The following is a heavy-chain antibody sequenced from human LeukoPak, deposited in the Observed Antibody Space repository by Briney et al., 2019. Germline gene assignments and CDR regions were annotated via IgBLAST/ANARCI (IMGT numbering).Heavy chain of an antibody. CDR3: ARDNSVRDEAWWLNP. Sequence: ASVKVSCKASGYTFTSYGISWVRQAPGQGLEWMGWISAYNGNTNYAQKLQGRVTLTRDMSTSTDYLELSSLRSEDTAVYYCARDNSVRDEAWWLNPWGQGTLVTVSS. V-gene: IGHV1-18*01. CDR1: GYTFTSYG. CDR2: ISAYNGNT. J-gene: IGHJ5*02. D-gene: IGHD5-24*01.